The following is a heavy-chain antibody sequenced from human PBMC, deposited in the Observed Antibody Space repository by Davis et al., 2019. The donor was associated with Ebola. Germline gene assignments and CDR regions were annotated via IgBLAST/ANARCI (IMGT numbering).Heavy chain of an antibody. J-gene: IGHJ5*02. CDR1: GFTFDDYA. V-gene: IGHV3-43*02. D-gene: IGHD2-2*01. CDR3: AKGGYQLLLCWFDP. CDR2: ISGDGGST. Sequence: GESLKISCAASGFTFDDYAMHWVRQAPGKGLEWVSLISGDGGSTYYADSVKGRFTISRDNSKNTLFLQMNSLRAEDTAVYYCAKGGYQLLLCWFDPWGQGTLVTVSS.